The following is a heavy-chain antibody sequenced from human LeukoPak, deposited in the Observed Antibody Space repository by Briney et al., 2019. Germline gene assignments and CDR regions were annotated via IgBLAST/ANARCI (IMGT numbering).Heavy chain of an antibody. CDR3: AREARDQSFDY. CDR2: IGGSGTSI. Sequence: GGSLRLSCVASGFTFSTYSMNWVRQAPGKGLEWVSAIGGSGTSIYHADSVKGRFTISRDNAKNSLYLQMSSLRAEDTALYYCAREARDQSFDYWGQGTLVTVSS. D-gene: IGHD2-2*01. CDR1: GFTFSTYS. J-gene: IGHJ4*02. V-gene: IGHV3-21*01.